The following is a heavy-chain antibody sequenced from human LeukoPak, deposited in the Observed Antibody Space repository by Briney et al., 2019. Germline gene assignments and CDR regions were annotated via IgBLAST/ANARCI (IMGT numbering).Heavy chain of an antibody. CDR1: GFSLSTSGVG. CDR3: ARLNVEVVLDY. D-gene: IGHD2-21*01. J-gene: IGHJ4*02. CDR2: IYWDDDK. V-gene: IGHV2-5*02. Sequence: SGPTLVKPTQTLTLTCTFSGFSLSTSGVGVGWIRQPPGKALEWLALIYWDDDKRYSPSLRSRLTITKDTSKNQVVLTLTNMDSVDTATYCCARLNVEVVLDYWGQGTLVTVSS.